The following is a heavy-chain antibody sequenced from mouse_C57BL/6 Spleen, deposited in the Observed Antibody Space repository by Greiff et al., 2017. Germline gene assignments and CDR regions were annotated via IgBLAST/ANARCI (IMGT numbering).Heavy chain of an antibody. Sequence: VQLQQPGAELVKPGASVKLSCKASGYTFTSYWMHWVKQRPGQGLEWIGMIHPNSGSTNYNEKFKSKATLTVDKSSSTAYMQLSSLTSEDSAVYYCARPSDYYGSSYGFAYWGQGTLVTVSA. J-gene: IGHJ3*01. CDR1: GYTFTSYW. CDR2: IHPNSGST. D-gene: IGHD1-1*01. V-gene: IGHV1-64*01. CDR3: ARPSDYYGSSYGFAY.